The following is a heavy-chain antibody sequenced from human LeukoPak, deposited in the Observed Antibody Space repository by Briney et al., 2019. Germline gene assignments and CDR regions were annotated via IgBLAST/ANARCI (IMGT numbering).Heavy chain of an antibody. CDR2: INNDGSTT. CDR3: AIGGTYGSGS. D-gene: IGHD3-10*01. Sequence: GGSLRLSCAASGFTFANTWMHWVRQAPGKGLVWVSLINNDGSTTNYADSVKGRFTISRDNAKNTVYLQMNSLRAEDTAVFYCAIGGTYGSGSWGQGTLVTVSS. CDR1: GFTFANTW. V-gene: IGHV3-74*01. J-gene: IGHJ4*02.